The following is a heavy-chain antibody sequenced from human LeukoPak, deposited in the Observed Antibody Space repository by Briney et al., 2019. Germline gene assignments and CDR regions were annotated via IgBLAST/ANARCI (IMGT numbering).Heavy chain of an antibody. D-gene: IGHD4/OR15-4a*01. CDR2: ISSSSSYI. Sequence: PGGSLXXXXXAXGFTFSSYSXNWVRQAPGKGREXVSSISSSSSYIYYADSVKGGFTISRDNAKKSLYLRMNSLRAEDMALYYCAKVGTYDAGAFDIWGQGTMVTVPS. V-gene: IGHV3-21*04. CDR3: AKVGTYDAGAFDI. J-gene: IGHJ3*02. CDR1: GFTFSSYS.